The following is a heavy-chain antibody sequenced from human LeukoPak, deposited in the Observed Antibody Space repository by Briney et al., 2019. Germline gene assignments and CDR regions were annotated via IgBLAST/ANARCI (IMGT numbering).Heavy chain of an antibody. D-gene: IGHD2-15*01. Sequence: GGSLRLSCAASGFTFRTYGMSWVRQAPGKGLEWVSAISGSGFGTYYADSVKGRFTISRDNSKNTLYLQMNSLRAEDTAVYYCSKLATGVIIVYDALDIWGRGTMVTVSS. CDR2: ISGSGFGT. CDR1: GFTFRTYG. V-gene: IGHV3-23*01. J-gene: IGHJ3*02. CDR3: SKLATGVIIVYDALDI.